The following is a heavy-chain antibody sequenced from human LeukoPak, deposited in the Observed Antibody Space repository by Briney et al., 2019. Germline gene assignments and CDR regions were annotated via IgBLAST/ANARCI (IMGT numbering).Heavy chain of an antibody. CDR3: VRERGSGWYDMAFDY. D-gene: IGHD6-19*01. Sequence: GGSLRLSCAASGFTFSDYYMSWIRQAPGKGLEWVSYISSSGSTIYYADSVKGRFTISRDNAKNSLYLQMNSLRAEDTAVYYCVRERGSGWYDMAFDYWGHGALVTVSS. CDR2: ISSSGSTI. J-gene: IGHJ4*01. V-gene: IGHV3-11*04. CDR1: GFTFSDYY.